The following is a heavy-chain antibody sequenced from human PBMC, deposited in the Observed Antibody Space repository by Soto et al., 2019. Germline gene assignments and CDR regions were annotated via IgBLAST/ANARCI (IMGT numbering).Heavy chain of an antibody. CDR3: ADGGRYPYY. J-gene: IGHJ4*02. CDR2: ISAGGDGT. CDR1: GFSFRSYA. V-gene: IGHV3-23*01. Sequence: EVQLLESGGALVQPGGSLRLSCAASGFSFRSYAMGWVRQAPGQGLNWVSSISAGGDGTYYADSVKGRFTISRDNSKNTVYLQMTSLRADDTVVYYCADGGRYPYYWGPGTLVTVSS. D-gene: IGHD1-26*01.